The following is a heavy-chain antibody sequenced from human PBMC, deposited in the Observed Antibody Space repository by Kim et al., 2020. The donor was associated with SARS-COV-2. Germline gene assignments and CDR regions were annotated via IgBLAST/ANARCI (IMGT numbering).Heavy chain of an antibody. CDR3: TKCVWFRVGFDY. Sequence: GGSLRLSCAASAFTFSSYAMSWVRQAPGKALEWVSSISGSGDSTYYADSVKGRFTISRDNSKNTLYLQMNNLRAEDTAVYYCTKCVWFRVGFDYWGQGTLVTVSP. V-gene: IGHV3-23*01. CDR2: ISGSGDST. CDR1: AFTFSSYA. D-gene: IGHD6-19*01. J-gene: IGHJ4*02.